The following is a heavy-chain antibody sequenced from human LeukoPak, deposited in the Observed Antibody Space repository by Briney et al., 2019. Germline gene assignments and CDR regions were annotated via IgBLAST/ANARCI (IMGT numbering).Heavy chain of an antibody. CDR2: IYYSGST. CDR1: GGSFSSYY. D-gene: IGHD6-19*01. CDR3: ASIGSGWVDY. V-gene: IGHV4-39*01. Sequence: SETLSLTCAVYGGSFSSYYWGWIRQPPGKGLEWIGSIYYSGSTYYNPSLKSRVTISVDTSKNQFSLKLSSVTAADTAVYYCASIGSGWVDYWGQGTLVTVSS. J-gene: IGHJ4*02.